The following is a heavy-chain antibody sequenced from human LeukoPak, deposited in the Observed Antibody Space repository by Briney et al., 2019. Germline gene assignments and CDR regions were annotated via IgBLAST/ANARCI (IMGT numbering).Heavy chain of an antibody. V-gene: IGHV1-2*02. CDR1: GYTFTGYY. Sequence: ASVKVSCKASGYTFTGYYMHWVRQAPAQGLEWMGWINPNSGGTNYAQKFQGRVTMTRDTSISTAYMELSRLRSDDTAVYYCARDGTQDIVVVPAAIHLWGQGSLVTVSS. J-gene: IGHJ4*02. CDR3: ARDGTQDIVVVPAAIHL. CDR2: INPNSGGT. D-gene: IGHD2-2*01.